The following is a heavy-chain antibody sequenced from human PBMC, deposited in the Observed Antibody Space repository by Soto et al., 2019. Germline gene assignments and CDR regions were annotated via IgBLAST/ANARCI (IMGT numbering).Heavy chain of an antibody. D-gene: IGHD3-22*01. J-gene: IGHJ6*01. CDR1: GGSISSSSYY. CDR2: IYYSGNT. Sequence: SETLSLTCTVSGGSISSSSYYWGWIRQPPGKGLEWIGSIYYSGNTYYNPSLKSRVTISVDTSKNQFSLKLSSVTAADTAVYYCARHLHGLCSCCGYYRDLKDFSGRGTSVIGSS. V-gene: IGHV4-39*01. CDR3: ARHLHGLCSCCGYYRDLKDF.